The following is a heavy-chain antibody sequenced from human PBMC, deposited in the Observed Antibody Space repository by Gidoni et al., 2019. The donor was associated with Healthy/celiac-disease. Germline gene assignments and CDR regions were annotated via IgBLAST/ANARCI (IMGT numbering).Heavy chain of an antibody. CDR3: ARHAAMVQGVGWFDP. CDR1: GGSISSSSYY. J-gene: IGHJ5*02. V-gene: IGHV4-39*01. D-gene: IGHD3-10*01. Sequence: QLQLQASGPGLVKPSETLSLTCTVSGGSISSSSYYWGWIRQPPGKGLEWIGSIYYSGSTYYNPSLKSRVTISVDTSKNQFSLKLSSVTAADTAVYYCARHAAMVQGVGWFDPWGQGTLVTVSS. CDR2: IYYSGST.